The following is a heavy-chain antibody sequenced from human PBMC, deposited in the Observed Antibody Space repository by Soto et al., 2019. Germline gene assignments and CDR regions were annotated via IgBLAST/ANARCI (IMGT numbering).Heavy chain of an antibody. CDR1: GFTFSRYG. Sequence: QVQLVESGGGVVKPGRSLRLSCAASGFTFSRYGMHWVRQAPGKGLEWVAVISYDGSNKYYADSVKGRFTISRDNSKNTLYLQMNSLRAEDTAVYYCAKALAVTRDYWGQGTLVTVS. V-gene: IGHV3-30*18. CDR3: AKALAVTRDY. D-gene: IGHD2-21*02. J-gene: IGHJ4*02. CDR2: ISYDGSNK.